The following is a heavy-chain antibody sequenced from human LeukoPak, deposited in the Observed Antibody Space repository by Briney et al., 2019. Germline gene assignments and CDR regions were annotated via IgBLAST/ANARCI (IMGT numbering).Heavy chain of an antibody. J-gene: IGHJ4*02. D-gene: IGHD3-16*01. CDR1: GFIFTDHW. CDR3: ARAVDVADY. V-gene: IGHV3-7*01. Sequence: PGGSLRLSCVASGFIFTDHWMSWVRQAPGKGLEWVANIKEDESAKFYADSVRGRFTISRDNAKNSLYLQMNNLRVEDTAVYYYARAVDVADYWGRGTLVTVSS. CDR2: IKEDESAK.